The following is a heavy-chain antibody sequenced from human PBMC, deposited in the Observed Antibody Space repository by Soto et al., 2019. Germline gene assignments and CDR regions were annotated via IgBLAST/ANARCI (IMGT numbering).Heavy chain of an antibody. V-gene: IGHV4-30-4*01. Sequence: SETLSLTCTVSGGSISSGDYYWSWIRQPPGKGLEWIGYIYYSGCTYYNPSLKSRVTISVDTSKNQFSLKLSSVTAADTAVYYCARGGYYDSSGYAHDYWGQGTLVTVSS. CDR3: ARGGYYDSSGYAHDY. D-gene: IGHD3-22*01. CDR1: GGSISSGDYY. J-gene: IGHJ4*02. CDR2: IYYSGCT.